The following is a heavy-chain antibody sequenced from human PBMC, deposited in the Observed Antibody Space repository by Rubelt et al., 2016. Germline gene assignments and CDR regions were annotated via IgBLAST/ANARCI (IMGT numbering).Heavy chain of an antibody. CDR1: GGSLSSNSW. Sequence: QVQLQESGPGLVKPSGTLSLTCAVSGGSLSSNSWWSWVRQPPGQGLEWIGEVFHSGSTNYNPSLKSRFTISVVNSASRYSLNLTSVTAADTALYFCTSWNYVWFDYWGQGILVIVSS. CDR2: VFHSGST. V-gene: IGHV4-4*02. J-gene: IGHJ4*02. D-gene: IGHD1-7*01. CDR3: TSWNYVWFDY.